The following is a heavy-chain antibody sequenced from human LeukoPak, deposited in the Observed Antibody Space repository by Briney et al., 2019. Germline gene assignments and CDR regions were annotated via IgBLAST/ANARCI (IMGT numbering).Heavy chain of an antibody. CDR1: GYTFTSYG. D-gene: IGHD2-15*01. CDR3: ARGAGVVVAAPDAFDI. Sequence: RASVTVSCTASGYTFTSYGISWVRQAPGQGLEWMGWINPNSGGTNCAQKFQGRVTMTRDTSISTAYMELSRLRSDDTAVYYCARGAGVVVAAPDAFDIWGQGTMVTVSS. V-gene: IGHV1-2*02. CDR2: INPNSGGT. J-gene: IGHJ3*02.